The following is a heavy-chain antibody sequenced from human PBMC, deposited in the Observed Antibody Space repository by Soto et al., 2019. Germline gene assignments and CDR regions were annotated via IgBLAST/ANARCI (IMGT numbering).Heavy chain of an antibody. CDR1: GFTFSSYW. V-gene: IGHV3-7*01. CDR2: IKQDGSEK. CDR3: ARVSAYSRRGNWFDP. D-gene: IGHD6-13*01. Sequence: EVQLVESGGGLVQPGGSLRLSCAASGFTFSSYWMSWVRQAPGKGLEWVANIKQDGSEKYYVDSVKGRFTTSRDNAKNSLYLKMNSLRAEDTAVYYCARVSAYSRRGNWFDPWGQGTLVTVSS. J-gene: IGHJ5*02.